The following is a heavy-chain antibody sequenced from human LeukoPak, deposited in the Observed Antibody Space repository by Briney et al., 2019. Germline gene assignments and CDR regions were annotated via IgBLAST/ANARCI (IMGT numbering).Heavy chain of an antibody. Sequence: GGSLRLSCAASGFTFNNYAMSWVRQAPGEGPEWLSAISGSGGSTTDADSVKGRFTTSRDNSKSTLYLQVNGLRAEDTAIYYCAKMFHTDGYYLGEHLFDAWGQGTLVTVSS. V-gene: IGHV3-23*01. D-gene: IGHD3-22*01. CDR1: GFTFNNYA. CDR2: ISGSGGST. J-gene: IGHJ5*02. CDR3: AKMFHTDGYYLGEHLFDA.